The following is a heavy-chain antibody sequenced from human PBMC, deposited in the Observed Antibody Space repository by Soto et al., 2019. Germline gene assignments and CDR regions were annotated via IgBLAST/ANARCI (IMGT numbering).Heavy chain of an antibody. Sequence: RLQESGPGLVKPSETLSLHCTVAGHSVGGSRYFWGWIRQSPGQGLEWIATITDSGMIFYNPSLPNRLSISLATSMNQFSLHLISVTAAEAAMYYCARHADTPLIKTPLAFDVWGQGTMVTVSS. D-gene: IGHD5-18*01. J-gene: IGHJ3*01. V-gene: IGHV4-39*01. CDR2: ITDSGMI. CDR1: GHSVGGSRYF. CDR3: ARHADTPLIKTPLAFDV.